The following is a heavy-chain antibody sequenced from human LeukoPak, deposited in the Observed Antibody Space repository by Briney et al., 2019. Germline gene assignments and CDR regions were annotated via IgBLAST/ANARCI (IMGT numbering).Heavy chain of an antibody. CDR3: ARELVVRAGDYFDN. V-gene: IGHV3-74*01. J-gene: IGHJ4*02. CDR1: GFPFSNYW. Sequence: PGGSLRLSCAASGFPFSNYWMHWVRQAPGKGLVWVSRVNSDGSTTNYADSVKGRFTISRDNAENTLYMRMNSLRPEDTAVYSCARELVVRAGDYFDNWGQGTLVTVSS. D-gene: IGHD2-2*01. CDR2: VNSDGSTT.